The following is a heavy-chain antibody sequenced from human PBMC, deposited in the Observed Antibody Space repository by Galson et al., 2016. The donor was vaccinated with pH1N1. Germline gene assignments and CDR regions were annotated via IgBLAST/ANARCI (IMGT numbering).Heavy chain of an antibody. D-gene: IGHD1-26*01. V-gene: IGHV3-43D*04. J-gene: IGHJ5*01. Sequence: SLRLSCAPSGFTFDDYAMHWVRQAPGKGLEWVSLISWDGGFTYYADSVKGRFTISRDNIKNSLFLQMNTLRGQDTALYYCEKDISATGRYRLDSWGQGTLVTVSS. CDR1: GFTFDDYA. CDR2: ISWDGGFT. CDR3: EKDISATGRYRLDS.